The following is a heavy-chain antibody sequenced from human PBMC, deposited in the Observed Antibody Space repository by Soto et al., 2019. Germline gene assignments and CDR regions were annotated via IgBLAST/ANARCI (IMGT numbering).Heavy chain of an antibody. V-gene: IGHV1-69*05. Sequence: SVKVSCKTSGGTFSSYAISWVRQAPGQGLEWMGWIDASDDLTKYSQKFQGRLTFTRDESTSTAYMELSSLRSEDTAVYYCARDIMSDYWGQGTLVTVSS. CDR3: ARDIMSDY. D-gene: IGHD2-8*01. CDR1: GGTFSSYA. J-gene: IGHJ4*02. CDR2: IDASDDLT.